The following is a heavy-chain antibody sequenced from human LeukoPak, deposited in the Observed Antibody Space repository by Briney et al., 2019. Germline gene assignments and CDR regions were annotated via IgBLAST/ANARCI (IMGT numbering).Heavy chain of an antibody. CDR3: AKGEWELLGGYYFDY. D-gene: IGHD1-26*01. V-gene: IGHV3-30*04. CDR1: GFTFSSYA. CDR2: ISYDGSNK. Sequence: GGSLRLSCAASGFTFSSYAMHWVRQAPGKGLEWVAVISYDGSNKYYADSVKGRFTISRDNSKNTLYLQMNSLRAEDTAVYYCAKGEWELLGGYYFDYWGQGTLVTVSS. J-gene: IGHJ4*02.